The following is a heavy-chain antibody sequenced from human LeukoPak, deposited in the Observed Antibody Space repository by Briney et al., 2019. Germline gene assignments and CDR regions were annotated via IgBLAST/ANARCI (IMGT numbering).Heavy chain of an antibody. CDR1: GFTFSSYA. V-gene: IGHV3-23*01. CDR2: ISASGDST. D-gene: IGHD6-25*01. Sequence: GGSLRLSCAASGFTFSSYAMGWVRQAPAKGLEWVSTISASGDSTYYADSVKGRFTISRDNSKNTLYLQLNSLRAEDTATYYCVKGGRLQPDDYWGQGTLVTVSS. J-gene: IGHJ4*02. CDR3: VKGGRLQPDDY.